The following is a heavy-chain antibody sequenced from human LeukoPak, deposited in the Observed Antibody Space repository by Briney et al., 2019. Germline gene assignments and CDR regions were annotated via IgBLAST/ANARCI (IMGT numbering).Heavy chain of an antibody. CDR1: GGSISSYY. CDR3: ARAGLTYSSSWFDP. J-gene: IGHJ5*02. V-gene: IGHV4-59*08. CDR2: IYYSGST. D-gene: IGHD6-13*01. Sequence: PSETLSLTCTVSGGSISSYYWSWIRQPPGKGLEWIGYIYYSGSTNYNPSLKSRVTISVDTSKNQFSLKLSSVTAAVTAVYYCARAGLTYSSSWFDPWGQGTLVTVSS.